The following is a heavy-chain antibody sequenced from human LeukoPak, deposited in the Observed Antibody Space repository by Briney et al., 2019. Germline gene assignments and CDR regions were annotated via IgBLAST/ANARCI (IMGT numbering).Heavy chain of an antibody. D-gene: IGHD2-2*01. CDR2: INWNGGST. Sequence: GGSLRLSCAASGFTFDDYGMSWVRQAPGKGLEWVSGINWNGGSTGYADSVKGRSTISRDNAKNSLYLQMNSLRAEDTALYYCARGPYCSSTSCYAPWGYWGQGTLVTVSS. J-gene: IGHJ4*02. CDR3: ARGPYCSSTSCYAPWGY. V-gene: IGHV3-20*04. CDR1: GFTFDDYG.